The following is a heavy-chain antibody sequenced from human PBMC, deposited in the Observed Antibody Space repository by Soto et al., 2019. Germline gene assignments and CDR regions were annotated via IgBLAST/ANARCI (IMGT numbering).Heavy chain of an antibody. J-gene: IGHJ6*02. CDR1: GGSISGYY. Sequence: SETLPLTCTVSGGSISGYYWSWIRQAPGKGLEYIGYIYYRGGTNYNPSLKSRVTMSVDTSRNQFSLKVNSVTAADTAVYYCARQQLLPFYYSLDVWGQGTTVTVSS. D-gene: IGHD6-13*01. CDR3: ARQQLLPFYYSLDV. CDR2: IYYRGGT. V-gene: IGHV4-59*01.